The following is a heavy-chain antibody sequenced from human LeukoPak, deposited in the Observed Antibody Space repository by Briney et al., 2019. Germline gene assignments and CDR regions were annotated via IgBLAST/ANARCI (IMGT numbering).Heavy chain of an antibody. D-gene: IGHD1-26*01. CDR2: IYTSGST. CDR1: GGSISSGSYY. Sequence: PSETLSLTCTVSGGSISSGSYYWSWIRQPAGKGLEWIGRIYTSGSTNYNPSLKSRVTISVDTSKNQFSLKLSSVTAADTAVYYCARDRGIVGATIGFDYWGQGTLVTVSS. J-gene: IGHJ4*02. CDR3: ARDRGIVGATIGFDY. V-gene: IGHV4-61*02.